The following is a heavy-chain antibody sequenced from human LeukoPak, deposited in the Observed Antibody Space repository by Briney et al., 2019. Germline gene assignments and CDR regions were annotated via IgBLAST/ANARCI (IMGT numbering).Heavy chain of an antibody. CDR2: ISSSSSTI. Sequence: PGGSLRLSCAASGFTFSSYSMNWVRQAPGKGLEWVSYISSSSSTIYYADSVKGRFTISRYNAKNSLYLQINSLRAEDTAVYYCARDYCSDCSCYPFGWFAPWGQGTLVTGSP. D-gene: IGHD2-15*01. V-gene: IGHV3-48*01. J-gene: IGHJ5*02. CDR1: GFTFSSYS. CDR3: ARDYCSDCSCYPFGWFAP.